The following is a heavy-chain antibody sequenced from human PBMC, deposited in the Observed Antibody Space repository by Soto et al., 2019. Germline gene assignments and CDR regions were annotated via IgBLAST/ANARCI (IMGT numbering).Heavy chain of an antibody. CDR2: NWDDDT. Sequence: QITLKESGPTVVKPTQTLTLTCTFSGFSLNNDGVGVGWIRQPPGKAPEWLALNWDDDTRYSPSLRSRLTITKDSSKNQVVLTMTNMDPVDTATYFCAHSSLHYKKWFDPWGQGTLVTVSS. CDR1: GFSLNNDGVG. D-gene: IGHD1-20*01. J-gene: IGHJ5*02. V-gene: IGHV2-5*02. CDR3: AHSSLHYKKWFDP.